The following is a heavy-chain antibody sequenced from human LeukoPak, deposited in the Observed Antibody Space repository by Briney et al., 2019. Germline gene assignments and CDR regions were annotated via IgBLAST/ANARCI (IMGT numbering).Heavy chain of an antibody. CDR3: YRKNNVDFSEYWFEFDH. V-gene: IGHV3-73*01. Sequence: GGSLRLSCAASGFSFGDSALHWVRQASGKGPEWLGRVRTKKNTYATAYAASVKGRFTISRDDSKNTVYLQMSSLKTDDTAVYYSYRKNNVDFSEYWFEFDHWGLGTLVTVSS. J-gene: IGHJ4*02. CDR2: VRTKKNTYAT. CDR1: GFSFGDSA. D-gene: IGHD2/OR15-2a*01.